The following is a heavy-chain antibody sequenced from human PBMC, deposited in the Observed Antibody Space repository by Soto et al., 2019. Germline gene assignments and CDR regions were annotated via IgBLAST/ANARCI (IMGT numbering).Heavy chain of an antibody. D-gene: IGHD3-3*01. CDR3: ARVRDLGDYYGMDV. Sequence: PGGSLRLSCAASGFTFSSYGMHWVRQAPGKGLEWVAVIWYDGSNKYYADSVKGRFTISRDNSKNTLYLQMNSLRAEDTAVYYCARVRDLGDYYGMDVWGQGTTVTVSS. CDR1: GFTFSSYG. CDR2: IWYDGSNK. V-gene: IGHV3-33*08. J-gene: IGHJ6*02.